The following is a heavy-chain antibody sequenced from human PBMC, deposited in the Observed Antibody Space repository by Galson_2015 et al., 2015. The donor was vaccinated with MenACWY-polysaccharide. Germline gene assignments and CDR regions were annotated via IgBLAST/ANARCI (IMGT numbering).Heavy chain of an antibody. J-gene: IGHJ4*02. CDR1: GFTFSSNA. CDR2: ISGTGDSI. V-gene: IGHV3-23*01. D-gene: IGHD6-19*01. Sequence: SLRLSCAPSGFTFSSNATSWVRQAPGKGLEWVSAISGTGDSIRYADSVKGRFTISRDASKNTLYLQMSSLRAEDTALYYCAISRGFSSGWKYFDYWGQGTLVTVSA. CDR3: AISRGFSSGWKYFDY.